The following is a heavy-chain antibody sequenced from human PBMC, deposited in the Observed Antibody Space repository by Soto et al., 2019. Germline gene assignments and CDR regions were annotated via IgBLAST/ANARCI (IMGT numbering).Heavy chain of an antibody. Sequence: ESGGGVVQPGRSLRLSCAASGFTFSSYGMHWVRQAPGKGLEWVAVIWYDGSNKYYADSVKGRFTISRDNSKNTLYLQMNSLRAEDTAVYYCAREGPSGYCSGGSCYFDYWGQGTLVTVSS. J-gene: IGHJ4*02. CDR3: AREGPSGYCSGGSCYFDY. D-gene: IGHD2-15*01. V-gene: IGHV3-33*01. CDR1: GFTFSSYG. CDR2: IWYDGSNK.